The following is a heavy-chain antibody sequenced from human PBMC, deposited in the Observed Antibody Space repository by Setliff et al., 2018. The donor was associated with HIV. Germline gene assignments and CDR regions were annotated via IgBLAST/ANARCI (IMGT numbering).Heavy chain of an antibody. CDR1: GGTFSSYV. V-gene: IGHV1-69*05. CDR2: IIPMYGVT. CDR3: ARSYDSSGYYVNWFDP. D-gene: IGHD3-22*01. J-gene: IGHJ5*02. Sequence: ASVKVSCKASGGTFSSYVISWVRQAPGQGPEWMGGIIPMYGVTNYAQKFQGRVTITTDESTSTAYMELSSLRSEDTAVYYCARSYDSSGYYVNWFDPWGQGTLVTVSS.